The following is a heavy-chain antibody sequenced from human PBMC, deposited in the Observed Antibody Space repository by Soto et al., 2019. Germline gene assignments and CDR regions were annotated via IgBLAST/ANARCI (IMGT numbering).Heavy chain of an antibody. Sequence: GGSLRLSCAASGFTFSSYAMSWVRQAPGNGLEWVSGISGRGGSTYYADSVKGRFTISRDNSKDTLYLQMNSLRAEDTAVYYCAKDGVLYYYVSGSYYNSHYFDYWGHGTXVTVSS. J-gene: IGHJ4*01. CDR1: GFTFSSYA. V-gene: IGHV3-23*01. D-gene: IGHD3-10*01. CDR2: ISGRGGST. CDR3: AKDGVLYYYVSGSYYNSHYFDY.